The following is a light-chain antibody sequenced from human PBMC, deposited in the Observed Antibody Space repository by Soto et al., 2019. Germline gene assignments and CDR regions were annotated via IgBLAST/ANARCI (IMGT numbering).Light chain of an antibody. CDR3: CSSAPESTYV. CDR2: EVR. Sequence: QSALTQPASVSGSPGQSITISCTGTSSDVGGYNHVSWYQQHPGKAPKLIIYEVRNRPSGVSNRLSGSTSGNAASLTISALQADDEADYFCCSSAPESTYVFGTGTKLTVL. V-gene: IGLV2-14*01. CDR1: SSDVGGYNH. J-gene: IGLJ1*01.